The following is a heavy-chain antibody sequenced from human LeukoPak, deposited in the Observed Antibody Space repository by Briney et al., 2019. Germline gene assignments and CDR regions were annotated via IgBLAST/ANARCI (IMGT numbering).Heavy chain of an antibody. D-gene: IGHD2-8*01. CDR3: ARLPMGCTNGVCYTYAFDI. V-gene: IGHV4-59*08. Sequence: SETLSLTCTVSGGSISSYYWSWIRQPPGKGLEWIGYIYYSGSTNYNPSLKSRVTISVDTSKNQFSLKLSPVTAADTAVYYCARLPMGCTNGVCYTYAFDIWGQGTMVTVSS. CDR2: IYYSGST. CDR1: GGSISSYY. J-gene: IGHJ3*02.